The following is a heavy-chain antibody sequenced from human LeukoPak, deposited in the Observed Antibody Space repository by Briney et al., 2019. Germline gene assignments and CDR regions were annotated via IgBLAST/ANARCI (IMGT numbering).Heavy chain of an antibody. CDR1: GGSFSGYY. D-gene: IGHD6-6*01. J-gene: IGHJ5*02. Sequence: SETLSLTCAVYGGSFSGYYWSWIRQPPGKGLEWIGEINHSGSTKYNPSLKSRVTISVDTSKNQFSLKLSSVTAADTAVYYCARGSSPRIAARRDNWFDPWGQGTLVTVSS. CDR3: ARGSSPRIAARRDNWFDP. CDR2: INHSGST. V-gene: IGHV4-34*01.